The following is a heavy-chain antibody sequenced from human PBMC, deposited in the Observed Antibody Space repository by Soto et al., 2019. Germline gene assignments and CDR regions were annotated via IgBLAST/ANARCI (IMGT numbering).Heavy chain of an antibody. CDR3: ARFGGNRLEGTTSDYYYGMDV. J-gene: IGHJ6*02. D-gene: IGHD6-25*01. V-gene: IGHV3-11*01. CDR1: GFTFSTYS. Sequence: GGSLRLSCAASGFTFSTYSMSWIRQAPGKGLERVSYISSSGSTIYYADSVKGRFTISRDNAKNSLYLQMNSLRAEDTAVYYCARFGGNRLEGTTSDYYYGMDVWGQGTTVTVSS. CDR2: ISSSGSTI.